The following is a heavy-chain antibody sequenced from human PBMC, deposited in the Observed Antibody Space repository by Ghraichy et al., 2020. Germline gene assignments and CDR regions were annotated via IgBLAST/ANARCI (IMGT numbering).Heavy chain of an antibody. CDR3: ARYRRNSLGFTRLDY. CDR1: GFTFSDYY. Sequence: LSLTCAASGFTFSDYYMSWIRQAPGKGLEWVSYLSSSGDFIYYGDSEKGRFTISRDNAKKSLDLQMNNLRADDTAIYYCARYRRNSLGFTRLDYWGQGVRVNVSS. J-gene: IGHJ4*02. D-gene: IGHD2/OR15-2a*01. CDR2: LSSSGDFI. V-gene: IGHV3-11*01.